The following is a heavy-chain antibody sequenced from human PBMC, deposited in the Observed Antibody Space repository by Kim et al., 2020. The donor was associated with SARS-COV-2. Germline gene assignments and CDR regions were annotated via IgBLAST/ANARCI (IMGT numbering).Heavy chain of an antibody. CDR1: GFTFSSYG. V-gene: IGHV3-30*18. D-gene: IGHD6-19*01. CDR2: ISYDGSNK. J-gene: IGHJ5*02. Sequence: GGSLRLSCAASGFTFSSYGMHWVRQAPGKGLEWVAVISYDGSNKYYADSVKGRFTISRDNSKNTLYLQMNSLRAEDTAVYYCAKDQFPKSSVAGTNWFDPWGQGTLVTVSS. CDR3: AKDQFPKSSVAGTNWFDP.